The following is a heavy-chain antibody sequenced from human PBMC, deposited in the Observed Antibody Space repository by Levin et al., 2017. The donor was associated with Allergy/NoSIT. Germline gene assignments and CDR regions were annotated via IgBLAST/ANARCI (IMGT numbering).Heavy chain of an antibody. CDR3: ARPFVGILTGQEYNWFDP. D-gene: IGHD3-9*01. Sequence: ASVKVSCKASGYTFTSYGISWVRQAPGQGLEWMGWISAYNGNTNYAQKLQGRVTMTTDTSTSTAYMELRSLRSDDTAVYYCARPFVGILTGQEYNWFDPWGQGTLVTVSS. CDR1: GYTFTSYG. CDR2: ISAYNGNT. V-gene: IGHV1-18*01. J-gene: IGHJ5*02.